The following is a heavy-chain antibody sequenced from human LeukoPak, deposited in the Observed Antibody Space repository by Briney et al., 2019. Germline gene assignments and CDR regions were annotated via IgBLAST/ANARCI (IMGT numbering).Heavy chain of an antibody. CDR1: GGSISSGGYY. J-gene: IGHJ4*02. CDR2: IYYSGST. Sequence: SQTLSLTCTVSGGSISSGGYYWSWTRQHPGKGLEWIGYIYYSGSTYYNPSLKSRVTISVDTSKNQFSLKLSSVTAADTAVYYCARVLRDYGDYGAFDYWGQGTLVTVSS. V-gene: IGHV4-31*03. D-gene: IGHD4-17*01. CDR3: ARVLRDYGDYGAFDY.